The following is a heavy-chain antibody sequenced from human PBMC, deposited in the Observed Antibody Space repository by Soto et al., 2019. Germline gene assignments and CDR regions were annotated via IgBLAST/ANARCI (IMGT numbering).Heavy chain of an antibody. V-gene: IGHV1-18*01. CDR3: ARDSPPVDY. CDR1: GYTFTNYG. CDR2: ISAYNGNT. Sequence: QVQLVQSGAEVKKPGASVKVSCKASGYTFTNYGISWVRQAPGQGLEWMGWISAYNGNTKYAQKPKXXXTXSTDTSTSTAYMELRSLRSDDTAVYYCARDSPPVDYWGQGTLVTVSS. J-gene: IGHJ4*02.